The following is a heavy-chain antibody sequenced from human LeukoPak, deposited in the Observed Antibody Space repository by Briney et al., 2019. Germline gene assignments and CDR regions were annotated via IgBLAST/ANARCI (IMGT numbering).Heavy chain of an antibody. Sequence: GGSLRLSCAASGFTFSSYSMNWVRQAPGKGLEWVSSISRISSYIYYADSVKGRFTISRDNAKNSLYLQMNSLRAEDTAVYYCARDSRTRYCGNENDYWGGGTLVSVSP. CDR1: GFTFSSYS. CDR2: ISRISSYI. CDR3: ARDSRTRYCGNENDY. V-gene: IGHV3-21*01. J-gene: IGHJ4*02. D-gene: IGHD4-23*01.